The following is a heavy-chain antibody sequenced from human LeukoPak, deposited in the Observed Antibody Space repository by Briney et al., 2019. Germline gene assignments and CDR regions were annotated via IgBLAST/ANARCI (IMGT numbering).Heavy chain of an antibody. CDR3: AANHPFDP. V-gene: IGHV3-66*01. CDR1: GFTISNNY. J-gene: IGHJ5*02. D-gene: IGHD1-14*01. CDR2: LYSGGIT. Sequence: GGSLRLSCAASGFTISNNYMSCLRQAPGKGLECVAVLYSGGITYYADSVKGRFTISRDNSKNTLFLQMNSLRAEDTAMYYCAANHPFDPWGQGTLVTVSS.